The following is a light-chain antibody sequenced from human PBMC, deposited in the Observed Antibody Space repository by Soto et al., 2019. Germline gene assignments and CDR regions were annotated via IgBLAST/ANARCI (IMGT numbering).Light chain of an antibody. V-gene: IGKV3-15*01. CDR2: GAS. Sequence: EVVMTQSPATLSVSPGERATLCCRASQSARSSLGWYQQKPGQPPSLLIYGASTRATGIPARFSGSGSGTDFTLTISSLEPEDFAVYYCQQRSNWPFTFGQGTRLEIK. J-gene: IGKJ5*01. CDR3: QQRSNWPFT. CDR1: QSARSS.